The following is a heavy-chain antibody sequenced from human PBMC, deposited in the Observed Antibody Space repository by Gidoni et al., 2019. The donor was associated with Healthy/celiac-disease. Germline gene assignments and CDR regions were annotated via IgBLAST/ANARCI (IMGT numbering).Heavy chain of an antibody. D-gene: IGHD3-22*01. CDR2: ISGSGGST. CDR1: GFTFSSHA. V-gene: IGHV3-23*01. CDR3: AKGAPITMIVVVIKDVDY. Sequence: EVQLLASGGGLVQPGGSLRLSCAASGFTFSSHAMSWVRQAPGKGLEWVSAISGSGGSTYYADSVKGRFTISRDNSKNTLYLQMNSLRAEDTAVYYCAKGAPITMIVVVIKDVDYWGQGTLVTVSS. J-gene: IGHJ4*02.